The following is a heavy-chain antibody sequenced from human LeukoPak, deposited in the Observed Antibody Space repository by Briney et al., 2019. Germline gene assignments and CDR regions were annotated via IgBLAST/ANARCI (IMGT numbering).Heavy chain of an antibody. CDR2: ISTNNGNT. CDR1: GYTFTIYG. CDR3: ARDRVPGGMDV. V-gene: IGHV1-18*01. J-gene: IGHJ6*02. Sequence: ASVKVSCKTSGYTFTIYGISWVRQAPGQGLEWMGWISTNNGNTNYAQNLQGRVTMTTDTSTSTAYMELRSLISDDTAVYYCARDRVPGGMDVWGQGTTVTVSS.